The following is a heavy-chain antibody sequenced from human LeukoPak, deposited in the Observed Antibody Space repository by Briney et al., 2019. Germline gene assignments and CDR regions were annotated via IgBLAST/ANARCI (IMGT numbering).Heavy chain of an antibody. CDR3: ARDRYYDAFDI. D-gene: IGHD2-8*01. CDR2: ISYDGSNK. J-gene: IGHJ3*02. V-gene: IGHV3-30-3*01. Sequence: GRSLRLSCAASGFTFSSYAMHWVRQAPGKGLEWVAVISYDGSNKYYADSVKGRFTISRDNSKNTLYLQMNSLRAEDTAVYYCARDRYYDAFDIWGQGTVVTVSS. CDR1: GFTFSSYA.